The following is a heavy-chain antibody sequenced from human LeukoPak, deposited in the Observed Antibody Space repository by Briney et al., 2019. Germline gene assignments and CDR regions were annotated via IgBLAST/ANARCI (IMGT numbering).Heavy chain of an antibody. CDR3: ATLTAPPFDY. Sequence: ASVKVSCKASGYTFTSYGISWVRQAPGQGLEWMGGFDPEDGETIYAQKFQGRVTMTEDTSTDTAYMELSSLRSEDTAVYYCATLTAPPFDYWGQGTLVTVSS. D-gene: IGHD6-25*01. CDR2: FDPEDGET. CDR1: GYTFTSYG. V-gene: IGHV1-24*01. J-gene: IGHJ4*02.